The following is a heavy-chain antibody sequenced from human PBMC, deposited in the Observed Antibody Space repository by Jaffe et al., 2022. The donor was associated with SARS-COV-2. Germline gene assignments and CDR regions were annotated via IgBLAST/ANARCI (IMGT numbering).Heavy chain of an antibody. CDR1: GFTFSSYA. Sequence: QVQLVESGGGVVQPGRSLRLSCAASGFTFSSYAMHWVRQAPGKGLEWVAVISYDGSNKYYADSVKGRFTISRDNSKNTLYLQMNSLRAEDTAVYYCARAVNSGDYRGGYYGMDVWGQGTTVTVSS. D-gene: IGHD4-17*01. V-gene: IGHV3-30-3*01. CDR2: ISYDGSNK. J-gene: IGHJ6*02. CDR3: ARAVNSGDYRGGYYGMDV.